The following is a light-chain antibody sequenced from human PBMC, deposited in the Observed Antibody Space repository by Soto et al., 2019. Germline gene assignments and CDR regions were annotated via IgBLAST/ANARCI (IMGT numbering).Light chain of an antibody. Sequence: ELVLSQSPATLSVSPGERATLSCRASQSIRKNLAWYQQKPGQAPTLLIYEASTRATGVPARFSGSGSGTEFTLTISSLQSEDFAIYYCQQSHNCMYTFGQGTKVDIK. CDR2: EAS. J-gene: IGKJ2*01. CDR3: QQSHNCMYT. CDR1: QSIRKN. V-gene: IGKV3-15*01.